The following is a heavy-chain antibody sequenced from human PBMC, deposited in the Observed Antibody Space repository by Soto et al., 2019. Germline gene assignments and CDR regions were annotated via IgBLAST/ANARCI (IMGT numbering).Heavy chain of an antibody. Sequence: SETLSLSCTVSGGSISSGGYYWSWIRQHLGKGLEWIGHIYYSGSTYYNPSLKSRVTISVDTSKNQFSLKLSSVTAADTAVYYCASSIVGDHGPNAFHIWGQGPPVTVS. J-gene: IGHJ3*02. V-gene: IGHV4-31*03. CDR1: GGSISSGGYY. CDR2: IYYSGST. CDR3: ASSIVGDHGPNAFHI. D-gene: IGHD1-26*01.